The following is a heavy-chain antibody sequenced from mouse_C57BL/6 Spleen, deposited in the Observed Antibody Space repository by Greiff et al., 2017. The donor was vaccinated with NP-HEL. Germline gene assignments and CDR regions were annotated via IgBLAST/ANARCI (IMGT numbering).Heavy chain of an antibody. CDR2: IRNKANGYTT. Sequence: EVHLVESGGGLVQPGGSLSLSCAASGFTFTDYYLSWVRQPPGKALEWLGFIRNKANGYTTEYSASVKGRFTISSDNSQSILYLQMNALRAEDSATYYCARSYGSTLNYFDYWGQGTTLTVSS. CDR1: GFTFTDYY. V-gene: IGHV7-3*01. J-gene: IGHJ2*01. D-gene: IGHD1-1*01. CDR3: ARSYGSTLNYFDY.